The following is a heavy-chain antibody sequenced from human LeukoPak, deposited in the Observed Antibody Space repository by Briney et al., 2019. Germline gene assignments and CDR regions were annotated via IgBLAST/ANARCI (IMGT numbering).Heavy chain of an antibody. J-gene: IGHJ4*02. V-gene: IGHV3-30*02. D-gene: IGHD2-2*01. Sequence: GGSLRLSCAASGFTFSSYGTHWVRQAPGKGLEWVAFIRYDGSNKYYADSVKGRFTISRDNSKNTLYLQMNSLRAEDTAVYYCAKDAPPYCSSTSCFGYWGQGTLVTVSS. CDR2: IRYDGSNK. CDR1: GFTFSSYG. CDR3: AKDAPPYCSSTSCFGY.